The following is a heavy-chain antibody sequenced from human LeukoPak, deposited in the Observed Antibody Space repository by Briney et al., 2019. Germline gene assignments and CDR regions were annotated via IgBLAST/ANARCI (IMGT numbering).Heavy chain of an antibody. Sequence: GGSLKLSCAASGFTFSGSAMHWVRQASGKGLEWVGRIRSKANSYATAYAASVKGRFTISRDDSKNTAYLQMNSLKTEDTAVYYCTRGCGTINWFDPWGQGTPVTVSS. CDR2: IRSKANSYAT. J-gene: IGHJ5*02. V-gene: IGHV3-73*01. CDR1: GFTFSGSA. D-gene: IGHD2-21*01. CDR3: TRGCGTINWFDP.